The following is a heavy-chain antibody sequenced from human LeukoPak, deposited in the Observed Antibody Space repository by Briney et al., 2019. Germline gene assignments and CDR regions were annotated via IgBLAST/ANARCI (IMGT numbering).Heavy chain of an antibody. CDR2: INHSGST. D-gene: IGHD1-14*01. CDR3: ARFPDLYYYYYYGMDV. V-gene: IGHV4-34*01. CDR1: GGSFSGYY. J-gene: IGHJ6*02. Sequence: SETLSLTCAVYGGSFSGYYWSWIRQPPGKGLEWIGEINHSGSTNYNPSLKSRVTISVDTSKNQFSLKLGSVTAADTAVYYCARFPDLYYYYYYGMDVWGQGTTVTVSS.